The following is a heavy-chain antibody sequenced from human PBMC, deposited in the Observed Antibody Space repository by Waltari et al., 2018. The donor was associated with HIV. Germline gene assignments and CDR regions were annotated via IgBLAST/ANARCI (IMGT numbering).Heavy chain of an antibody. CDR3: ARASGDYSFYYAMDV. CDR1: GGTFSSYA. Sequence: QVQLVQSGAEVKKPGSSVKVYRLASGGTFSSYAVNCVRQAPGQGLEWMGGIIPIFDTTNYAQKFQGRVRITADESTGTAYMELSSLRSEDTAVYYCARASGDYSFYYAMDVWGQGTTVTVSS. V-gene: IGHV1-69*01. D-gene: IGHD2-8*02. CDR2: IIPIFDTT. J-gene: IGHJ6*02.